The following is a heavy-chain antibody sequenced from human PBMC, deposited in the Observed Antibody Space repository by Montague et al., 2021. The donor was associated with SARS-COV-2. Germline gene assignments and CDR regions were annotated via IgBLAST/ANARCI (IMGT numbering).Heavy chain of an antibody. Sequence: SETLSLTCTVSGGSIRTSSYYWGWIRQPPGKGLDWIGSIYYSGSTYCNPSLKGRVTISVDTSKNQFSLKLSSVTAADTAVYYCAMRGGALDAFDIWGQGTMVIVSS. J-gene: IGHJ3*02. CDR2: IYYSGST. V-gene: IGHV4-39*01. CDR1: GGSIRTSSYY. D-gene: IGHD4-17*01. CDR3: AMRGGALDAFDI.